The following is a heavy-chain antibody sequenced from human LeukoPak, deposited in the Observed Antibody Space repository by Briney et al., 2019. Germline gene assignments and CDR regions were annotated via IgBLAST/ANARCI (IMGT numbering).Heavy chain of an antibody. Sequence: GGSLRLSRVASRFTFSSYEMNWVRQAPGKGLEWVSYISSSGSTIYYADSVKGRFTISRDNAKNSLYLQMNSLRAEDTAVYYCAELGITMIGGVWGKGTTVTISS. CDR2: ISSSGSTI. V-gene: IGHV3-48*03. J-gene: IGHJ6*04. CDR1: RFTFSSYE. D-gene: IGHD3-10*02. CDR3: AELGITMIGGV.